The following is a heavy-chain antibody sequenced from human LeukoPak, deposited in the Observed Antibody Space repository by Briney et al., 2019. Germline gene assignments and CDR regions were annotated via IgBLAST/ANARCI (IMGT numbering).Heavy chain of an antibody. CDR2: IYSGGDT. D-gene: IGHD3-22*01. V-gene: IGHV3-53*01. Sequence: GGSLRLSCAASGFTFGDYSMNWVRQAPGKGLEWVSVIYSGGDTYYADSVKGRFTISRDNSKNTLFLQMNSLRADDTAVYYCARESNDRGAYWGQGTLVTVSS. CDR3: ARESNDRGAY. CDR1: GFTFGDYS. J-gene: IGHJ4*02.